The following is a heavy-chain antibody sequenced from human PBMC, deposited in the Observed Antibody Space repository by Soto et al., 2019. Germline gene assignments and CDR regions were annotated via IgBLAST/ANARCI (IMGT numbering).Heavy chain of an antibody. D-gene: IGHD3-3*01. V-gene: IGHV1-18*04. CDR3: ARLRFLERITPYYHGMDV. Sequence: ASLYSFSSDGSICLPQSHGKGLEWMGWISAYNGNTNYAQKLQGRVTMTTDTSTSTACMELRSLRSDDTAVYYCARLRFLERITPYYHGMDVSGQRTTVTVSS. J-gene: IGHJ6*02. CDR1: LYSFSSDG. CDR2: ISAYNGNT.